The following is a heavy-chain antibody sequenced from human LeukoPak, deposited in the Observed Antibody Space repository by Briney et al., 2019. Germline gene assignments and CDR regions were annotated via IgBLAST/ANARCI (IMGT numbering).Heavy chain of an antibody. CDR3: ARGDPHADL. Sequence: GGSLRLSCAASGFTFTTYWMHWVRQAPGKGLVWVSLISTDGSTTRYTDSVRGRFTISRDNARTSPYLQMNSLRVEDTGVYYCARGDPHADLWGQGTLVTVSS. J-gene: IGHJ5*02. CDR1: GFTFTTYW. CDR2: ISTDGSTT. V-gene: IGHV3-74*01.